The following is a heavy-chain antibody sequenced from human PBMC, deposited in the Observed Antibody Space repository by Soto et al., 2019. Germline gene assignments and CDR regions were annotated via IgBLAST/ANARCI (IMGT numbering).Heavy chain of an antibody. V-gene: IGHV4-31*03. CDR1: GGSISSGGYY. CDR2: IYYSGRT. J-gene: IGHJ2*01. CDR3: ARAVTGQYWYFDL. D-gene: IGHD2-21*02. Sequence: QVQLQESGPGLVKPSQTLSLTCTVSGGSISSGGYYWSWIRQHPGKGLEWIGYIYYSGRTYYNPSLKSRVTISVDTSKNQFSLKLSSVTAADTAVYYCARAVTGQYWYFDLWGRGTLVTVSS.